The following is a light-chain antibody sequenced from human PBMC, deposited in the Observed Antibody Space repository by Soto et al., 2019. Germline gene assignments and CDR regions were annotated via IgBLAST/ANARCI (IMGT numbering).Light chain of an antibody. J-gene: IGKJ2*01. CDR2: AAS. V-gene: IGKV3-11*01. Sequence: ETILTQSPATLSLSPGEGATLSCRASQSVGSSLAWYQQKPGQAPRLLIYAASIRATGIPARFSGSGSGTDFTLTISSLEPEDFAIYYCQHRSNWPGAFGQGTKLEIK. CDR1: QSVGSS. CDR3: QHRSNWPGA.